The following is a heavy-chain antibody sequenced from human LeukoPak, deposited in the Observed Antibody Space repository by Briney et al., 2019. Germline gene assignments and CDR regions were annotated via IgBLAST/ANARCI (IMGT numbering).Heavy chain of an antibody. V-gene: IGHV5-51*01. J-gene: IGHJ6*03. CDR2: IYPGDSDT. D-gene: IGHD3-22*01. CDR1: GSIFTSYW. CDR3: ARRAGYYLSMDV. Sequence: GASLQISCQGSGSIFTSYWIGWGRQVPGKGLEWMGIIYPGDSDTRDSPSFQGQVTISADKSISTAYLQWSSLKASDTAMYYCARRAGYYLSMDVWGKGTTVTVSS.